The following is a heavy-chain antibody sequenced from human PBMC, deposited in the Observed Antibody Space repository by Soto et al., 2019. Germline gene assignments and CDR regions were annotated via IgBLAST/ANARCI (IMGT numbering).Heavy chain of an antibody. J-gene: IGHJ5*02. CDR3: ARVRVVRGVKRFDP. D-gene: IGHD3-10*01. Sequence: SETLSLTCTVSGGSISSYYWSWIRQPPGKGLEWIGYIYYSGSTNYNPSLKSRVTISVDTSKNQFSLKLSSVTAADTAVYYCARVRVVRGVKRFDPWGQGTLVTVSS. V-gene: IGHV4-59*01. CDR2: IYYSGST. CDR1: GGSISSYY.